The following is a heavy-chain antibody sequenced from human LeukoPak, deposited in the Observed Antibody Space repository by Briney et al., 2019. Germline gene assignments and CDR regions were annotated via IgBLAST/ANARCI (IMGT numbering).Heavy chain of an antibody. J-gene: IGHJ4*02. CDR3: ARDSDFDY. Sequence: PGGSLRLSCAASGFTFSSYSMNWVRQAPGKGLEWVSSISSSSTYIYYADSVKGRFTISRDNAKNSLYLQMNSLRAEDTALYHCARDSDFDYWGQGTLVTVSS. CDR2: ISSSSTYI. CDR1: GFTFSSYS. V-gene: IGHV3-21*01.